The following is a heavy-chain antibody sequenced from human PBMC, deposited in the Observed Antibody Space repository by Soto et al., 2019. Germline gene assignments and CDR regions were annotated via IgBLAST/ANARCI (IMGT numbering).Heavy chain of an antibody. D-gene: IGHD2-15*01. CDR3: AHRPSYCSGGSCCSGFDY. CDR1: GFSLSTSGVG. CDR2: IYWDDDK. J-gene: IGHJ4*02. V-gene: IGHV2-5*02. Sequence: GSGPTLVNPTQTLTLTCTFSGFSLSTSGVGVGWIRQPPGKALEWLALIYWDDDKRYSPSLKSRLTITKDTSKNQVVLTMTNMDPVDTATYYCAHRPSYCSGGSCCSGFDYWGQGTLVTVSS.